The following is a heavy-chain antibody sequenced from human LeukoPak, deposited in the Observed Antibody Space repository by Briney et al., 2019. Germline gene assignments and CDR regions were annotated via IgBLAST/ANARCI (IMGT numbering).Heavy chain of an antibody. J-gene: IGHJ6*02. CDR1: GGSFSGYY. CDR2: INHSGST. D-gene: IGHD2/OR15-2a*01. V-gene: IGHV4-34*01. CDR3: ARNDYFGINNGMDV. Sequence: SETLSLTCAVYGGSFSGYYWSWIRQPPGKGLEWIGEINHSGSTNYNPSLKSRVTISVDTSKSQFSLKLSSVTAADTAVYYCARNDYFGINNGMDVWGQGTTVTVS.